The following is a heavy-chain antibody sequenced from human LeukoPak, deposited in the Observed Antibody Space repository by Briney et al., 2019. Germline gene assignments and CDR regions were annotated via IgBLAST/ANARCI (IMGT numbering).Heavy chain of an antibody. CDR3: ARSLRGPMITFGGVIGY. D-gene: IGHD3-16*01. CDR2: ISYDGSNK. Sequence: GGSLRLSCTASGFTFGDYAMSWVRQAPGKGLEWVAVISYDGSNKYYADSVKGRFTISRDNAKNSLYLQMNSLRAEDTAVYYCARSLRGPMITFGGVIGYWGQGTLVTVSS. V-gene: IGHV3-30-3*01. CDR1: GFTFGDYA. J-gene: IGHJ4*02.